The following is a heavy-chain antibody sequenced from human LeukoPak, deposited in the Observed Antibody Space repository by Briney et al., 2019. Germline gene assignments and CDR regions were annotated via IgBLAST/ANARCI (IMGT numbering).Heavy chain of an antibody. CDR1: GGAITSGGYS. CDR3: ARSRQASGLLSS. D-gene: IGHD3-10*01. V-gene: IGHV4-30-2*01. CDR2: IYDRGPA. Sequence: SETLSLTCTVSGGAITSGGYSWNWIRQPPGKGLEWIGRIYDRGPAYYNPSLKSRFTISVDRPKNQFFLNVTSLTAADTAVYYCARSRQASGLLSSWGQGTRVVVSS. J-gene: IGHJ5*02.